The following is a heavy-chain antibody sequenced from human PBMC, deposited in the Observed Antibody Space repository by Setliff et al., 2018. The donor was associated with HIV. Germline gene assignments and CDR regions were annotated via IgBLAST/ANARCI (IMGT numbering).Heavy chain of an antibody. CDR2: IHHSGTT. J-gene: IGHJ6*03. CDR3: ARTESGFCSSSSCLKYLDV. Sequence: PSETLSLTCTVSGGFSDRYFWSWIRQPPGKGLEGIGYIHHSGTTNYNPSLKSRVTMSVDTSKKEFSLRLSSVTAADTAVYYCARTESGFCSSSSCLKYLDVWGKGTTVTVSS. D-gene: IGHD2-2*01. CDR1: GGFSDRYF. V-gene: IGHV4-59*01.